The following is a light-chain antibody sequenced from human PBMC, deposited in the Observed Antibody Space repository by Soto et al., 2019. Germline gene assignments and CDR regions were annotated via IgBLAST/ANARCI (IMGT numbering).Light chain of an antibody. CDR3: QQYNNWPRT. V-gene: IGKV3-15*01. CDR1: QSVSSSY. J-gene: IGKJ1*01. Sequence: EIVSTQSPGTPSLSPLPSHTLSCTSSQSVSSSYLAWYQQKPGQAPRLLIYGESTRATGIKDRFSGSGSGTEFTLTIRSMQSEEFAVYYCQQYNNWPRTGGQGNKLDIK. CDR2: GES.